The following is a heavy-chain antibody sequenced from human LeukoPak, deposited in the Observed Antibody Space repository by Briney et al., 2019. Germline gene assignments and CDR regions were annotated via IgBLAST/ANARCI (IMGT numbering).Heavy chain of an antibody. CDR3: ARDRKDI. Sequence: SETLSLTCAVYGGSFSGYYWSWIRQPPGKGLEWIEEINHSGSTNYNPSLKSRVTISVDTSKNQFSLKLSSVTAADTAVYYCARDRKDIWGQGTMVTVSS. J-gene: IGHJ3*02. V-gene: IGHV4-34*01. CDR1: GGSFSGYY. CDR2: INHSGST.